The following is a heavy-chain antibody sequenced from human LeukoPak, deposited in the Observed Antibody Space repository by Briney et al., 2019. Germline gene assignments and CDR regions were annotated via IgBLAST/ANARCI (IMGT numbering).Heavy chain of an antibody. J-gene: IGHJ4*02. Sequence: GGSLRLSCAASGFTFDDYTMHWVRQAPGKGLEWVSLISWDGGSTYYADSVKGRFTISRDNSKNSLYLQMNSLRAEDTALYYCAKDIATRTTHSSSWPYYFDYWGQGTLVTVSS. V-gene: IGHV3-43*01. CDR1: GFTFDDYT. CDR2: ISWDGGST. D-gene: IGHD6-13*01. CDR3: AKDIATRTTHSSSWPYYFDY.